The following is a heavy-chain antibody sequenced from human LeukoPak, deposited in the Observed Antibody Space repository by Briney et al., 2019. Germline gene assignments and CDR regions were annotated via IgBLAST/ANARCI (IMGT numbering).Heavy chain of an antibody. Sequence: PSETLSPTCTVSGDSISGYYWSWIRQPPGKGLEWIGYIYYSGSTNYNPSLKSRVTISVDTSKNQFSLKLSSVTAADTAVYYCARHDYDILTGPFDYWGQGTLVTVSS. CDR3: ARHDYDILTGPFDY. CDR2: IYYSGST. V-gene: IGHV4-59*08. CDR1: GDSISGYY. J-gene: IGHJ4*02. D-gene: IGHD3-9*01.